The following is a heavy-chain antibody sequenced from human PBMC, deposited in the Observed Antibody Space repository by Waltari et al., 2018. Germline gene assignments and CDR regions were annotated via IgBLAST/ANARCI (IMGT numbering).Heavy chain of an antibody. V-gene: IGHV4-4*02. CDR2: VHGSGKT. D-gene: IGHD2-15*01. CDR3: ARDRGRGLYLDT. Sequence: QLELPESGPGLVKPSGNLSLTCAVSGDSMSSTYWWSWVRQSPQKGLEWLGQVHGSGKTNYNPSFASRVTISLDTSNNQFSLKIIFATAADTAMYYCARDRGRGLYLDTWGPGTLVTVSP. J-gene: IGHJ5*02. CDR1: GDSMSSTYW.